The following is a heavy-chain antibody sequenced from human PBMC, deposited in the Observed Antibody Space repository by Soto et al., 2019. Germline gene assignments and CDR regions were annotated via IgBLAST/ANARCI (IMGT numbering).Heavy chain of an antibody. CDR3: AREGLDYGDYSYYYYYGMDV. D-gene: IGHD4-17*01. V-gene: IGHV1-69*10. Sequence: GPPVKVSCKASGGTFSSYAISWVRQAPGQGLEWMGGIIPILGIANYAQKFQGRVTITADKSTSTAYMELSSLRSEDTAVYYCAREGLDYGDYSYYYYYGMDVWGQGTTVTVSS. CDR2: IIPILGIA. CDR1: GGTFSSYA. J-gene: IGHJ6*02.